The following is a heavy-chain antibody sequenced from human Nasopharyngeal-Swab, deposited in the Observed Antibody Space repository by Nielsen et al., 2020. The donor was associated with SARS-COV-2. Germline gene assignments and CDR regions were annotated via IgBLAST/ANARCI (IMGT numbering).Heavy chain of an antibody. V-gene: IGHV4-34*01. J-gene: IGHJ4*02. CDR1: GGSFSGYY. CDR3: ASKESSGWYERSTDY. CDR2: INHSGST. Sequence: GSLRLSCAVYGGSFSGYYWSWIRQPPGKGLEWVGEINHSGSTTYNPSLKSRVTISVDTSKNQFALKLSSVTAADTAVYYCASKESSGWYERSTDYWGQGTLVTVSS. D-gene: IGHD6-19*01.